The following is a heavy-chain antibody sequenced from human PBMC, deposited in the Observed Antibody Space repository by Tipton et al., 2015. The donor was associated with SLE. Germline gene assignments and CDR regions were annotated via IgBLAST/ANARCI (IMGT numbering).Heavy chain of an antibody. Sequence: TLSLTCAVYGGSFSGYYWSWIRQSPGKGLEWIGDINHSGSTNYNPSLKSRVTTSVDTSKNQFSLRLSSVTAADTAVYYCARAPGLERSYYYYYYMDVWGKGTTVTVSS. CDR1: GGSFSGYY. CDR2: INHSGST. D-gene: IGHD1-1*01. V-gene: IGHV4-34*01. J-gene: IGHJ6*03. CDR3: ARAPGLERSYYYYYYMDV.